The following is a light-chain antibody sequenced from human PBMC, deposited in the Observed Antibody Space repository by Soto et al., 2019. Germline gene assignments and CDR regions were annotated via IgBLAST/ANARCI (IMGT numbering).Light chain of an antibody. V-gene: IGKV1-39*01. CDR1: QSISSY. Sequence: DIQMTQSASSLSASLGDRVTITCGASQSISSYLNWYQQKPGKAPKLLIYAASSLQSGVPSRFSGSGSGTDFTLTISSLQPEDFATYYCQQSYSTPWTFGQGTKVDIK. CDR3: QQSYSTPWT. J-gene: IGKJ1*01. CDR2: AAS.